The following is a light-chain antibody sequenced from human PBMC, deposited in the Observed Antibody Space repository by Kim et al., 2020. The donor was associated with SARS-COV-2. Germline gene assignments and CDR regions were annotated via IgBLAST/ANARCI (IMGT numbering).Light chain of an antibody. J-gene: IGKJ4*01. CDR1: QSISNY. Sequence: DIQMTQSPSYLSASVGDRVTITCRASQSISNYLNWYQQKPGKAPKLLIYAASSLQSGAPSRFSGSGSATDFTLTISSLQPEDFATYYCQQSHTAPLLTFGGGTKVDIK. CDR2: AAS. V-gene: IGKV1-39*01. CDR3: QQSHTAPLLT.